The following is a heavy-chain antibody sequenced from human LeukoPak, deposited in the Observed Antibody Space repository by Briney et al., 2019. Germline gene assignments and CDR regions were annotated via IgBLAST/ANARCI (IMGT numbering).Heavy chain of an antibody. V-gene: IGHV3-23*01. Sequence: PGGSLRFSCAASGFTFSNYALHWVRQAPGKGLEWVSGISVSGGSIYYADSVTGRFTISRDNSKDTLYLQMNSLRVEDTALYYCAKEHSVLTMMRGLDSWGQGTLVTVSS. CDR2: ISVSGGSI. CDR1: GFTFSNYA. D-gene: IGHD3-22*01. J-gene: IGHJ4*02. CDR3: AKEHSVLTMMRGLDS.